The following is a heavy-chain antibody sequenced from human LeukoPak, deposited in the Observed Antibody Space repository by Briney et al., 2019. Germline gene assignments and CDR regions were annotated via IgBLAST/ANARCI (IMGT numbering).Heavy chain of an antibody. Sequence: PSQTLSLTCTVSGASISSGGYYWSWIRQPPGKGPEWIGYIYHSGSTYYNPSLKSRVTISVDRSKNQFSLKLSSVTAADTAVYYCARAGPGVADLDYWGQGTLVTVSS. J-gene: IGHJ4*02. CDR2: IYHSGST. D-gene: IGHD6-19*01. V-gene: IGHV4-30-2*01. CDR1: GASISSGGYY. CDR3: ARAGPGVADLDY.